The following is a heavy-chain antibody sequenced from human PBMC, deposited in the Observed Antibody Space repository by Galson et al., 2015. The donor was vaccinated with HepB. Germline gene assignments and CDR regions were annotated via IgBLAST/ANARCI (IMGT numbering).Heavy chain of an antibody. V-gene: IGHV3-11*05. CDR2: ISGSSTYT. J-gene: IGHJ4*02. D-gene: IGHD2-2*01. CDR1: GFTFGDYY. CDR3: ARDSCNSTSCYDY. Sequence: SLRLSCAASGFTFGDYYMSWIRQAQGKGLEWLSYISGSSTYTNYADSVEGRFTISRDNGRNSLYLQMNSLRAEDTAVYYCARDSCNSTSCYDYWGPGTLVTGSS.